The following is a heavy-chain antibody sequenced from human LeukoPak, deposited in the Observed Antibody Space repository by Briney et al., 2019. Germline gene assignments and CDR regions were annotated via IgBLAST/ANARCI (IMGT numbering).Heavy chain of an antibody. D-gene: IGHD3-22*01. CDR1: GGSFSGYY. Sequence: SETLSLTCAVYGGSFSGYYWSWIRQPPGKGLEWIGEINHNGSTNYNPSLKSRVTISVDTSKNQFSLKLSSVTAADTAVYYCARAADYYDSSGYYPLDYWGQGTLVTVSS. CDR2: INHNGST. J-gene: IGHJ4*02. CDR3: ARAADYYDSSGYYPLDY. V-gene: IGHV4-34*01.